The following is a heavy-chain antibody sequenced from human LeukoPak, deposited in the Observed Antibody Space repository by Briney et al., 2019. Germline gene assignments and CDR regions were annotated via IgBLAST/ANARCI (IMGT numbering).Heavy chain of an antibody. CDR1: GGSISSYY. CDR3: AGSRQWLVRNVDF. CDR2: SYYSGST. V-gene: IGHV4-59*01. D-gene: IGHD6-19*01. Sequence: SETLSLTCTVSGGSISSYYWSWIRQPPGKGLEWIGYSYYSGSTNYNPSLKSRVTISVDTSKNQFSLKLSSVTAADTAVYYCAGSRQWLVRNVDFWGQGTLVTVSS. J-gene: IGHJ4*02.